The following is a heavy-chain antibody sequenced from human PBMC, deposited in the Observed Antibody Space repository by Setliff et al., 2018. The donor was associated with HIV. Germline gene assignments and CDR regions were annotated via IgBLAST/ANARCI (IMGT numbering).Heavy chain of an antibody. V-gene: IGHV7-4-1*02. CDR3: ARDETIQLWSY. J-gene: IGHJ4*02. Sequence: ASVKVSCKASGYTFTNYDINWVRQAPGQGLEWMGWINTNTGNPTYAQGFTGRFVFSLDTSVSTAYLQISSLKAEDSAVYYCARDETIQLWSYWGQGTLVTVSS. D-gene: IGHD5-18*01. CDR2: INTNTGNP. CDR1: GYTFTNYD.